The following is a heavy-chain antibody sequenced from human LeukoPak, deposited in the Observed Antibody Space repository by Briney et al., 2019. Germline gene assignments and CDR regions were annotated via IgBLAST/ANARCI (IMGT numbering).Heavy chain of an antibody. V-gene: IGHV3-21*01. CDR3: AREGTTDDAFDI. Sequence: PGGSLRLSCAASGFTFSSYSLNWVRQAPGKGLEWVSSISSSSTYTYYADSVKGRFTISRDNAKNSLYLQMNSLRAEDTAVYYCAREGTTDDAFDIWGQGTMVTVSS. D-gene: IGHD1/OR15-1a*01. J-gene: IGHJ3*02. CDR1: GFTFSSYS. CDR2: ISSSSTYT.